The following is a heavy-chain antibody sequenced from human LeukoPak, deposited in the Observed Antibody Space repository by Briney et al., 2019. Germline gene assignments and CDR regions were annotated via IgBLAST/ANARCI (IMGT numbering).Heavy chain of an antibody. V-gene: IGHV3-23*01. CDR3: AKLGLHHYDSSGHLSY. CDR1: GFTFGAYA. D-gene: IGHD3-22*01. J-gene: IGHJ4*02. Sequence: GGALRLSCAASGFTFGAYAMSWVRQVPGKGLEWVSCISISVEYISYADSVKGRFTISRDNSKNALYLEMNNLRAEDTAVYYCAKLGLHHYDSSGHLSYWGQGTLVTVSS. CDR2: ISISVEYI.